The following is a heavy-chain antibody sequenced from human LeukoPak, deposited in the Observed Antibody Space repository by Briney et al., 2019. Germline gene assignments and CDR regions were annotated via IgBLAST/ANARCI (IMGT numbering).Heavy chain of an antibody. J-gene: IGHJ4*02. V-gene: IGHV1-2*06. D-gene: IGHD2-2*01. CDR1: GYTFTDYY. CDR3: ARANFLYCSSTTCLFDY. Sequence: ASVKVSCKASGYTFTDYYMHWVRQAPGQGFEWMGRINPNDGDTNYAQKFQGRVTMTRDTSISTAHMEVSRLRSDDTAVYYCARANFLYCSSTTCLFDYWGQGTLVTVSS. CDR2: INPNDGDT.